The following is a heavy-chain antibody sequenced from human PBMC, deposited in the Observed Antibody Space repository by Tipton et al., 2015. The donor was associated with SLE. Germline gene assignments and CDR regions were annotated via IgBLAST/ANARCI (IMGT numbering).Heavy chain of an antibody. J-gene: IGHJ3*02. CDR3: ARIHDIFFDI. CDR1: GGSITNYY. V-gene: IGHV4-59*13. D-gene: IGHD3-9*01. Sequence: LRLSCTVSGGSITNYYWNWIRLPPGKGLEWIGYVSYSGNTDYNPSLKSRVTMSVDTSKNQFPLKPSSVTAADTAVYYCARIHDIFFDIWGQGTLVTVSS. CDR2: VSYSGNT.